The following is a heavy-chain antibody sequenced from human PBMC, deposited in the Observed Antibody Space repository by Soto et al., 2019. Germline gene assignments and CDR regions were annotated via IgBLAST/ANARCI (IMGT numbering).Heavy chain of an antibody. CDR2: ISYDGSNK. Sequence: QVQLVESGGGVVQPGRSLRLSCAASGFTFSSYGMHWVRQAPGKGLEWVAVISYDGSNKYYADSVKGRFTISRDNSKNTLYLQMNSLRAEDTAVYYCAKDYRPGSSWYGFDYLGQGTLVTVSS. D-gene: IGHD6-13*01. CDR3: AKDYRPGSSWYGFDY. V-gene: IGHV3-30*18. CDR1: GFTFSSYG. J-gene: IGHJ4*02.